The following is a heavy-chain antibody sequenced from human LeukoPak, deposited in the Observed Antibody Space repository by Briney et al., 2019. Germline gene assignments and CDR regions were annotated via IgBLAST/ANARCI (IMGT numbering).Heavy chain of an antibody. D-gene: IGHD1-14*01. V-gene: IGHV3-74*03. CDR3: AREFRKSPTGG. CDR2: IKTDGSST. J-gene: IGHJ4*02. CDR1: GFTFSSYW. Sequence: GGSLRLSCTASGFTFSSYWMHWVRQAPGKGLVWVSRIKTDGSSTTYADSVKGRFTVSRDNAKNTLYLQMNSLRAEDTAVYFCAREFRKSPTGGWGLGTLVTVSS.